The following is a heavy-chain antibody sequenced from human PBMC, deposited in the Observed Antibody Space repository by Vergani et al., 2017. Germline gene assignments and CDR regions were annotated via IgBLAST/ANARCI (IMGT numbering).Heavy chain of an antibody. D-gene: IGHD5-12*01. Sequence: QVQLVESGGGVVQPGRSLRLSCAASGFTFSSYAMHWVRQAPGKGLEWVAVISYDGSNKYYADSVKGRFTISRDNSKNTLYLQMNSLRAEDTAVYYCATTDPSGYDGDYWGQGTLVTVSS. CDR3: ATTDPSGYDGDY. CDR1: GFTFSSYA. V-gene: IGHV3-30*01. CDR2: ISYDGSNK. J-gene: IGHJ4*02.